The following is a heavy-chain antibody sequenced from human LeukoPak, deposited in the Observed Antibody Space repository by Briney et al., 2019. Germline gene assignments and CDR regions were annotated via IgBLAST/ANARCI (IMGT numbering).Heavy chain of an antibody. V-gene: IGHV3-21*04. CDR1: GFTFSSYS. CDR3: ARDPPIAVAGTRY. D-gene: IGHD6-19*01. J-gene: IGHJ4*02. Sequence: KPGGSLRLSCAASGFTFSSYSMTWVRQAPGKGLEWVSSISSSSSYIYYADSVKGRFTISRDNAKNSLYLQMNSLRAEDTAVYYCARDPPIAVAGTRYWGQGTLVTVSS. CDR2: ISSSSSYI.